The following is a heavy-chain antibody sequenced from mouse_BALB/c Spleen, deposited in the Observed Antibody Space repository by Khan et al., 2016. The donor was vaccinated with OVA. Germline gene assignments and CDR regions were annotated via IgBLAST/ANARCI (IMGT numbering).Heavy chain of an antibody. CDR2: ISGDSNTI. J-gene: IGHJ2*01. CDR1: GFTFSSFG. Sequence: EVHLVESGGGLVQPGGSRKLSCVASGFTFSSFGMHWVRQAPEKGLEWVAYISGDSNTIYYTDTVMGRFTISRDNPKNTLFLQMTSLRYEDMAMYYCARSYFYGYYFDQWGQGTTLTVSS. D-gene: IGHD1-1*01. CDR3: ARSYFYGYYFDQ. V-gene: IGHV5-17*02.